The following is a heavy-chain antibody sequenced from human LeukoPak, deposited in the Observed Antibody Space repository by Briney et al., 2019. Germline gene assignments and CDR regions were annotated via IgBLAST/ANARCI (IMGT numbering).Heavy chain of an antibody. CDR3: ASTPYYYDSSGYYVDY. CDR2: IYSGGST. D-gene: IGHD3-22*01. Sequence: PGGSLRLSCAASGFTVSSNYMSWVRQAPGKGLEWVSVIYSGGSTYYADSVKGRFTISRDNSKNTLYLQMNSLRAEDTAVYYCASTPYYYDSSGYYVDYWGQGTLVTVSS. J-gene: IGHJ4*02. V-gene: IGHV3-66*01. CDR1: GFTVSSNY.